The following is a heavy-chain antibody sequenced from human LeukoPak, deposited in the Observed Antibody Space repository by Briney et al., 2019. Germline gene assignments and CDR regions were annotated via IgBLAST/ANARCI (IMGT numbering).Heavy chain of an antibody. J-gene: IGHJ4*02. CDR1: GFTFSDYY. D-gene: IGHD5-18*01. CDR3: ARVERSYGSDY. Sequence: PGGSLRLSCAASGFTFSDYYMSWIRQAPGKGLEWVSYISSSNSYTNYADSVKGRFTISRDNAKNSLYLQMNSLRAEDTAVYYCARVERSYGSDYRGQGTLVTVSS. CDR2: ISSSNSYT. V-gene: IGHV3-11*06.